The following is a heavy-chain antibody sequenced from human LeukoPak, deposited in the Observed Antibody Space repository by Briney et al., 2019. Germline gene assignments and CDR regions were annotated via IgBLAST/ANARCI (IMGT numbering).Heavy chain of an antibody. CDR1: GFTFSSYA. CDR2: ISGSGGST. Sequence: GGSLRLSCAASGFTFSSYAMSWVRQAPGKGLEWVSAISGSGGSTYYAGSVKGRFTISRDNSKNTLYLQMNSLRAEDTAVYYCAKVGEGGWDRYFDYWGQGTLVTVSS. V-gene: IGHV3-23*01. CDR3: AKVGEGGWDRYFDY. J-gene: IGHJ4*02. D-gene: IGHD3-10*01.